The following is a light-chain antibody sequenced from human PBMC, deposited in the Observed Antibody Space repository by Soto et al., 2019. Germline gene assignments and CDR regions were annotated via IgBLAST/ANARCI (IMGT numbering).Light chain of an antibody. CDR3: TSYTSSSTVV. CDR1: SSDVGAYNY. CDR2: DVS. J-gene: IGLJ2*01. V-gene: IGLV2-14*03. Sequence: QSALTQPASVSGSPGQSITISCTGTSSDVGAYNYVSWYQQHPGKAPKLMIYDVSNRPSGVSKRFSGSKSGNTASLTISGLQAEDEADYYCTSYTSSSTVVFGGGTKLTFL.